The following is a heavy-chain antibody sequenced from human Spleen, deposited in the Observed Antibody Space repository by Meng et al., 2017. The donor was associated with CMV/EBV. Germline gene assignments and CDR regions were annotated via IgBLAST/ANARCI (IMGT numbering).Heavy chain of an antibody. CDR3: ARGDIVVVPAALYYFDY. Sequence: ASVKVSCKASGYTFTGYYMHWVRQAPGQGLEWMGWINPNSGGTNYAQKFQGRVTMTRDTSISTAYMELSRLRSDDTAVYCCARGDIVVVPAALYYFDYWGQGTLVTVSS. CDR2: INPNSGGT. V-gene: IGHV1-2*02. J-gene: IGHJ4*02. D-gene: IGHD2-2*01. CDR1: GYTFTGYY.